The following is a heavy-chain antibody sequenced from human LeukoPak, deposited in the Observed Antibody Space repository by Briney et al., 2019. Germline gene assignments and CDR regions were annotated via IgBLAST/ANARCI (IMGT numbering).Heavy chain of an antibody. V-gene: IGHV3-53*01. J-gene: IGHJ4*02. CDR1: GFTVRSNY. Sequence: GGSLRLSCAASGFTVRSNYMNWVRQAPGKGLEWVSVIYSGGNTYYADSVKGRFTISRDNAKNTLYLQMNSLRVEDTAVYYCARPHTGFDSWGQGTLVTVSS. CDR2: IYSGGNT. CDR3: ARPHTGFDS.